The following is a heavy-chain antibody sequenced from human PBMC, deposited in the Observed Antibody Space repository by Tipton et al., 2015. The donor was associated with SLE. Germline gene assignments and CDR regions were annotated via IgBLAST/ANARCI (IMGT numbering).Heavy chain of an antibody. CDR3: ARQDFYDTSSYYDY. CDR2: SIHSGTT. D-gene: IGHD3-22*01. J-gene: IGHJ4*02. Sequence: AGLVKPSETLSLTCGVYGESFLGYFWTWIRQPPGKGLEWIGESIHSGTTNYNPSLKSRVSISVDTSKNQFSLKVGSVTAADTAVYYCARQDFYDTSSYYDYWGQGTLVTVSS. CDR1: GESFLGYF. V-gene: IGHV4-34*12.